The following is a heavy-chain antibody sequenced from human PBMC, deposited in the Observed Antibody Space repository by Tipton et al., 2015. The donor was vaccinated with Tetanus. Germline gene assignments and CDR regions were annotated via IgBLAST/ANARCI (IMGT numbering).Heavy chain of an antibody. V-gene: IGHV4-39*01. J-gene: IGHJ6*02. CDR2: IYYSGST. CDR1: GVSMYEYY. CDR3: ARHLKVVVIAYYYYGMDV. Sequence: LRLSCTVSGVSMYEYYWTWIRQPPGKGLEWIGSIYYSGSTYYNPSLKSRVTISVDTSKNQFSLKLSSVTAADTAVYYCARHLKVVVIAYYYYGMDVWGQGTTVTVSS. D-gene: IGHD3-22*01.